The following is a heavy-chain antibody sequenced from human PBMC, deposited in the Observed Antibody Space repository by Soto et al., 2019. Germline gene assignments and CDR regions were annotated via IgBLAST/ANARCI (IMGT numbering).Heavy chain of an antibody. J-gene: IGHJ4*02. D-gene: IGHD2-21*01. CDR2: IKSKTDGGTT. CDR3: TTGPTYCGGDCYSGPDY. V-gene: IGHV3-15*01. Sequence: EVQLVESGGGLVKPGGSLRLSCAASGFTFSNAWMSWVRQAPGKGLEWVGRIKSKTDGGTTDYAAPVKGRFTISRDDSKNTLYLQMNSLKTEDTAVYYCTTGPTYCGGDCYSGPDYWGQGTLVTVSS. CDR1: GFTFSNAW.